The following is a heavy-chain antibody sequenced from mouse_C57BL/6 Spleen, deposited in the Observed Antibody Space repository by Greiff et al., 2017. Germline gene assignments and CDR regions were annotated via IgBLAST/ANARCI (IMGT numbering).Heavy chain of an antibody. J-gene: IGHJ4*01. D-gene: IGHD2-4*01. CDR3: VRHDDYDGLYAMDY. CDR1: GFSFNTYA. CDR2: IRSKSNNYAT. V-gene: IGHV10-1*01. Sequence: EVKLVESGGGLVQPKGSLKLSCAASGFSFNTYAMNWVRQAPGKGLEWVARIRSKSNNYATYYADSVKDRFTISRDDSESMLYLQMNNLKTEDTAMYYCVRHDDYDGLYAMDYWGQGTSVTVSS.